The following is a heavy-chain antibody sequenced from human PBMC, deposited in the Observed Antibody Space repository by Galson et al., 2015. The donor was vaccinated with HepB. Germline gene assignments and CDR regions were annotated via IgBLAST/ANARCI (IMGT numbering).Heavy chain of an antibody. Sequence: SLRLSCAASGFIFSTYAMSWVRQTPGKGLEWVSAISGSGANTYYADSVKGRFTISRDNSKNTLYLQMNRLRAEDTAVYYCAKGRQWLVQAPVTPYDSRGQGTQVTVSS. J-gene: IGHJ4*02. V-gene: IGHV3-23*01. CDR1: GFIFSTYA. CDR3: AKGRQWLVQAPVTPYDS. D-gene: IGHD6-19*01. CDR2: ISGSGANT.